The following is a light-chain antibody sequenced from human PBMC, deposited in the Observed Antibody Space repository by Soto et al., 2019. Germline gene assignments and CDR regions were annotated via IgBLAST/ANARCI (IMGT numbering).Light chain of an antibody. J-gene: IGLJ1*01. CDR1: SSNIGAGYD. Sequence: QSVLTQPPSVSGAPGQRVTISCTGSSSNIGAGYDVHWYQQLPGTAPKLLIYGNSTRPSGVPDRFSGSKSGTSASLAITGLQAEDEAEYYCQSYDSSLSVLYVFGTGTKLTVL. CDR3: QSYDSSLSVLYV. V-gene: IGLV1-40*01. CDR2: GNS.